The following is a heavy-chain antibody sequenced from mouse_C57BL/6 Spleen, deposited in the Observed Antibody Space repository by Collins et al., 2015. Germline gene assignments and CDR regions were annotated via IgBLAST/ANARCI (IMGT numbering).Heavy chain of an antibody. CDR2: IYPGSGST. J-gene: IGHJ2*01. CDR1: DYTFTTYW. Sequence: QVQLQQPGAELVKPGASVKMSCKTSDYTFTTYWITWVKQRPGQGLEWIGDIYPGSGSTNYNEKFKSKVTLTVDTSSSTAYMQLSSLTSEDSAVYYCARAREYGYENFDYWGQGTTLTVSS. D-gene: IGHD2-2*01. V-gene: IGHV1-55*01. CDR3: ARAREYGYENFDY.